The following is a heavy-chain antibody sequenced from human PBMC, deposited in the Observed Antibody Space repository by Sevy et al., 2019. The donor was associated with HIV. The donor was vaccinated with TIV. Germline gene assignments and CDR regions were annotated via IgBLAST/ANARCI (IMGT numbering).Heavy chain of an antibody. CDR1: GGSISDNY. CDR2: LYYSGTT. V-gene: IGHV4-59*01. Sequence: SETLSRACTVSGGSISDNYWSWIRRPPGKGLEWIGDLYYSGTTDYNPSLKSRLTMSVDTSKNQFSLKLISVTAADTAIYYCARAHAVKLQFLEDKWFDPWGQGTLVTVSS. D-gene: IGHD3-3*01. CDR3: ARAHAVKLQFLEDKWFDP. J-gene: IGHJ5*01.